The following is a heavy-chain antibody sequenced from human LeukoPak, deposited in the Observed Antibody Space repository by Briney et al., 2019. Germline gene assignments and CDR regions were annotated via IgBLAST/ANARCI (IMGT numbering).Heavy chain of an antibody. D-gene: IGHD3-3*01. J-gene: IGHJ4*02. CDR1: GLNFSSYA. CDR3: AKGGRFFEWLFKGFEN. V-gene: IGHV3-23*01. Sequence: GGSLRLSCAATGLNFSSYAMSWVRQAPGKGLEGVSSSGRGDTTYYPDSVKGRFTISRDKSKNTLFLQMNSLRADDTAVYYCAKGGRFFEWLFKGFENWGQGNLVTVSS. CDR2: SGRGDTT.